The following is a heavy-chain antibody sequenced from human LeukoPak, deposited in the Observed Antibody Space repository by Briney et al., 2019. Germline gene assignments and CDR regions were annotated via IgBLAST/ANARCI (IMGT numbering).Heavy chain of an antibody. CDR1: GYTFTGYY. CDR3: ARVGYYYGSGSYYPELDY. D-gene: IGHD3-10*01. J-gene: IGHJ4*02. CDR2: INAGNGNT. Sequence: ASVKVSCKASGYTFTGYYMHWVRQAPGQRLEWMGWINAGNGNTKYSQKFQGRVTITRDTSASTAYMELSSLRSEDTAVYYCARVGYYYGSGSYYPELDYWGQGTLVTVSS. V-gene: IGHV1-3*01.